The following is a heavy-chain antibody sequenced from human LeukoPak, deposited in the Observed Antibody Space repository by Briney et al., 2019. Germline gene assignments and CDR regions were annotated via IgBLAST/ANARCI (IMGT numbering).Heavy chain of an antibody. D-gene: IGHD4-11*01. CDR2: ISGNGGNT. J-gene: IGHJ6*02. CDR1: GFTFSSYA. CDR3: AKAPGYRNYRRYGMDV. Sequence: PGGSLRLSYAASGFTFSSYARSWVRQAPGKGLEWVSAISGNGGNTYYADSVKGRFTISRDNSMNTLFLQINSLRAEDTAVYYCAKAPGYRNYRRYGMDVWGQGTTVTVSS. V-gene: IGHV3-23*01.